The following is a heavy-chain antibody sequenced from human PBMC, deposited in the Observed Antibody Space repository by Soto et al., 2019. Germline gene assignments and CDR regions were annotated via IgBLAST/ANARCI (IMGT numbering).Heavy chain of an antibody. D-gene: IGHD2-8*01. CDR2: ISYDGSNK. CDR3: ARDRKAVLMVYATYYFDY. J-gene: IGHJ4*02. CDR1: GFTFSSYA. V-gene: IGHV3-30-3*01. Sequence: PVGSLRLSCAASGFTFSSYAMHWVRQAPGKGLEWVAVISYDGSNKYYADSVKGRFTISRDNSKNTLYLQMNSLRAEDTAVYYCARDRKAVLMVYATYYFDYWGQGTLVTVSS.